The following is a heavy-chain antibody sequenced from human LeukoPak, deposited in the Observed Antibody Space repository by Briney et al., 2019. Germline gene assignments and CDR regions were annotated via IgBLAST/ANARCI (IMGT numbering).Heavy chain of an antibody. CDR3: ARGAMYWWSNEPFDI. CDR1: GFTFDDYA. D-gene: IGHD2-8*02. Sequence: GGSLRLSCAASGFTFDDYAMYWVRQAPGKGLEWVSGISWTSGTLGYADSAKGRFTISRDNSKNTLYLQIDSLRAEDTAVYYCARGAMYWWSNEPFDIWGQGTMVTVSS. J-gene: IGHJ3*02. CDR2: ISWTSGTL. V-gene: IGHV3-9*01.